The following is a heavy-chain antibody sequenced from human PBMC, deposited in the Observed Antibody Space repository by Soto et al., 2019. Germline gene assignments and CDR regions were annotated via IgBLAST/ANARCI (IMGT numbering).Heavy chain of an antibody. CDR2: IYWNDEK. Sequence: QITLKESGPTLVKPTQTLTLTCTFSGFSLTTSGVGVDWIRQPPGKALEWLGLIYWNDEKRYRPTLQSRLNSTKETCRNQVVLTMTNMEPVETATYECAHRTTETAGLNCGQGTLVTVSS. CDR1: GFSLTTSGVG. D-gene: IGHD1-1*01. J-gene: IGHJ4*02. V-gene: IGHV2-5*01. CDR3: AHRTTETAGLN.